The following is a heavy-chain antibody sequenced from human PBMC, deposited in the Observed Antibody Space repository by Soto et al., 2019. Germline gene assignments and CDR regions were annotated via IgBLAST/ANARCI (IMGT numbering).Heavy chain of an antibody. J-gene: IGHJ6*02. D-gene: IGHD3-10*01. CDR1: GGTFSSYA. V-gene: IGHV1-69*13. Sequence: SVKVSCKASGGTFSSYAISWVRQAPGQGLEWVGGIIPIFGTANYAQKFQGRVTITADESTSTAYMELSSLRSEDTAVYYCASESSGRSYYYGMDVWGQGTTVTVSS. CDR2: IIPIFGTA. CDR3: ASESSGRSYYYGMDV.